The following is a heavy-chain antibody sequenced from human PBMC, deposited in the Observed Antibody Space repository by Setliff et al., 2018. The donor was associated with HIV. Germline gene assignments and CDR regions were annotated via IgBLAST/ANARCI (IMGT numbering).Heavy chain of an antibody. J-gene: IGHJ3*02. CDR1: GYTFTSHG. CDR3: ARLKGVLVVMLDAFDI. V-gene: IGHV1-18*01. Sequence: ASVKVSCKASGYTFTSHGISWVRQAPGQGPEWLGWISAYNGDTKYAQKFQGRVTMTTDTSTTTAHMEPRSLRSDDTAVYYCARLKGVLVVMLDAFDIWGQGTMVTVSS. CDR2: ISAYNGDT. D-gene: IGHD2-15*01.